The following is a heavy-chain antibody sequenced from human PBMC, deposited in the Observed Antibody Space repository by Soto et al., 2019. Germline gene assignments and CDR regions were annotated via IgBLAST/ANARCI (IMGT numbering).Heavy chain of an antibody. J-gene: IGHJ6*02. D-gene: IGHD5-12*01. CDR2: IGSSSSYI. CDR1: GFTFSSYS. Sequence: EVQLVESGGGLVKPGGSLRLSCAASGFTFSSYSMNWVRQAPGKGLEWVSSIGSSSSYIYYADSVKGRFTISRDNAKNSLYLQMNSLRAEDTAVYYCARGDLDIVATITSSYYGMDVWGQGTTVTVSS. CDR3: ARGDLDIVATITSSYYGMDV. V-gene: IGHV3-21*01.